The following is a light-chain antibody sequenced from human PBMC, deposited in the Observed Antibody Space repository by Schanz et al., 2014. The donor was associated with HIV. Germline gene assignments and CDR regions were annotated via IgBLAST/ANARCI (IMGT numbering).Light chain of an antibody. CDR1: SSDVGGYNH. CDR3: NSYTRSGTHV. CDR2: EVI. Sequence: QSVLTQPPSASGSPGQSVTISCTGTSSDVGGYNHVSWYQQHPGKAPKLMIYEVIKRPSGVPDRFSGSKSGSTASLTVSGLRPEDEADYYCNSYTRSGTHVFGPGTKLTVL. V-gene: IGLV2-8*01. J-gene: IGLJ1*01.